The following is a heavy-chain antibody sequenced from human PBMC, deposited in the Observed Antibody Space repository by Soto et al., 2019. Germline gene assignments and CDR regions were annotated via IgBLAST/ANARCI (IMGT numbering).Heavy chain of an antibody. CDR3: ARGSIAVAGYYYYGMDV. D-gene: IGHD6-19*01. V-gene: IGHV1-69*13. Sequence: SVKVSCKASGGTFSSYAISWVRQAPGQGLEWMGGIIPIFGTAKYAQKFQGRVTITADESTSTAYMELSSLRSEDTAVYYCARGSIAVAGYYYYGMDVWGQGTTVTVSS. CDR1: GGTFSSYA. J-gene: IGHJ6*02. CDR2: IIPIFGTA.